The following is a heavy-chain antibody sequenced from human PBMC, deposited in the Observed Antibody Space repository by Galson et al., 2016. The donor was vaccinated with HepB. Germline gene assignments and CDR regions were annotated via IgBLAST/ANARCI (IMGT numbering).Heavy chain of an antibody. V-gene: IGHV3-30*18. CDR2: ISSHGSVN. D-gene: IGHD6-19*01. Sequence: CAASGFSFSSYSMNWVRQAPGKGLDWVAVISSHGSVNYYADHVKGRFTISRDNSKNTVYQQMNRLRAEDTAVYYCAKEGGIPVSRYAFDILGQGTMVTVSS. CDR1: GFSFSSYS. CDR3: AKEGGIPVSRYAFDI. J-gene: IGHJ3*02.